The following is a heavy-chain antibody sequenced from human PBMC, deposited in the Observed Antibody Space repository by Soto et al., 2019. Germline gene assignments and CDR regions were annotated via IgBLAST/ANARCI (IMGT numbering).Heavy chain of an antibody. Sequence: PSETLSLTYTVSGGSISSGGYYWSWIRQHPGKGLEWIGYIYYSGSTYYNPSLKSRVTISADTSKNQFSLKLSSVTAADTAVYYCARGSVVVPAAMSWGQGTLVTVSS. J-gene: IGHJ5*02. V-gene: IGHV4-31*03. D-gene: IGHD2-2*01. CDR1: GGSISSGGYY. CDR2: IYYSGST. CDR3: ARGSVVVPAAMS.